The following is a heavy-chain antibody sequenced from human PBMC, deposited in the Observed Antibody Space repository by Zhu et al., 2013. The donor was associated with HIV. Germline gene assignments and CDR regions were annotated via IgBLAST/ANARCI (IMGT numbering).Heavy chain of an antibody. Sequence: QVQLQQWGAGLLKPSETLSLTCAVYGGSFSGYYWSWIRQPPGKGLEWIGEINHSGSTNYNPSLKSRVTISVDTSKNQFSLKLSSVTAADTAVYYCARGREDSSGYYPSAFDYWGQGTLVTVSS. D-gene: IGHD3-22*01. J-gene: IGHJ4*02. CDR1: GGSFSGYY. CDR2: INHSGST. V-gene: IGHV4-34*01. CDR3: ARGREDSSGYYPSAFDY.